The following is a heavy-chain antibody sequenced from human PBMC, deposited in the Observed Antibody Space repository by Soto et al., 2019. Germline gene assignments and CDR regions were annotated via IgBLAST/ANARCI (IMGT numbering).Heavy chain of an antibody. CDR1: GGSISSGDYY. D-gene: IGHD2-21*02. CDR2: IYYSGST. J-gene: IGHJ6*02. CDR3: ASGDICYYYCGMDV. V-gene: IGHV4-30-4*01. Sequence: SETLSLTCTVSGGSISSGDYYWSWIRQPPGKGLEWIGYIYYSGSTYYNPSLKSRVTIPVDTSKNQFSLKLSSVTAADTAVYYCASGDICYYYCGMDVWGQGTTVTVSS.